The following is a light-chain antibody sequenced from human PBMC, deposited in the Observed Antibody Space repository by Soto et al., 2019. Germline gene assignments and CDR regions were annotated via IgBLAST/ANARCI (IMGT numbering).Light chain of an antibody. J-gene: IGKJ2*01. Sequence: EIVLTQSPGTLSLSPGERATLSCRARQSVGSSYLAWYQQKPGQAPRLLIYGASSRATGVPDRFSGSGSGTDFTLTISRLEPEAFALYYCQQYGRSPRTFGQGTKLEIQ. CDR3: QQYGRSPRT. CDR2: GAS. V-gene: IGKV3-20*01. CDR1: QSVGSSY.